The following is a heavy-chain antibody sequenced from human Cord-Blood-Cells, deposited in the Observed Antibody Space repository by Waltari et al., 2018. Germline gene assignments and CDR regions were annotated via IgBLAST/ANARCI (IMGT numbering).Heavy chain of an antibody. CDR2: INHSGST. D-gene: IGHD2-15*01. CDR3: ARGGEKDPDIVVVVAATRHNYYYGMDV. J-gene: IGHJ6*02. V-gene: IGHV4-34*01. CDR1: GGSFRGYY. Sequence: HVQLQQWGPGLFQPSATLSLTCAVSGGSFRGYYRSWIRQPPGTGLGWLGEINHSGSTNYNPSLKSRVTISVDTSKNQFSLKLSSVTAADTAVYYCARGGEKDPDIVVVVAATRHNYYYGMDVWGQGTTVTVSS.